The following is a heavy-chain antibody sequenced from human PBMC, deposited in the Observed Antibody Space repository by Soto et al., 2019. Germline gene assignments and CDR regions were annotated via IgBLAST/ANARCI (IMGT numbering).Heavy chain of an antibody. V-gene: IGHV3-74*01. CDR3: ASERSGYNFDY. J-gene: IGHJ4*02. CDR2: TNIDGSST. CDR1: GIAFSNYW. D-gene: IGHD5-12*01. Sequence: PGGSLRLSCAASGIAFSNYWMHWVRQAPGKGLVWVSRTNIDGSSTTYADSVKGRFTISRDNAKNTLYLQMNSLRAEDTAIYYCASERSGYNFDYWGQGTLVTVPQ.